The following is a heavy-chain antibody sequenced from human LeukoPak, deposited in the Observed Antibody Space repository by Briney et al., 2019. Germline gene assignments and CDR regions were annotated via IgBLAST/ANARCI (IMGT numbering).Heavy chain of an antibody. Sequence: RSLRLSCAASGFSFSSDGMHWVRQAPGKGLEWVAFISNDGNRKYYADSVKGRFTISRDKSENTLYVQMNSLRAEDTAVYYCAKDRSTTWSLDYWGQGTLVTVSS. D-gene: IGHD6-13*01. CDR3: AKDRSTTWSLDY. CDR1: GFSFSSDG. CDR2: ISNDGNRK. J-gene: IGHJ4*02. V-gene: IGHV3-30*18.